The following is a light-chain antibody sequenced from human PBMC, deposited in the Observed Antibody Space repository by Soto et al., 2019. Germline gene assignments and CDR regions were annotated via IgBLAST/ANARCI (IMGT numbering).Light chain of an antibody. CDR1: TSNIGADYD. Sequence: QSVLTQPPSVSGAPGQTVTISCTGSTSNIGADYDVHWYQQIPGTAPKLLIYGNTNRPSGVPDRFSGSKSATSASLAITGLQADDEADYYCQSYDSRLGAVVFGGGTKLTVL. CDR3: QSYDSRLGAVV. CDR2: GNT. J-gene: IGLJ2*01. V-gene: IGLV1-40*01.